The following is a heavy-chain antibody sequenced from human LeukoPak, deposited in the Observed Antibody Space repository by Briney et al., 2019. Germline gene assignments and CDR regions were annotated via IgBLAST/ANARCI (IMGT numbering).Heavy chain of an antibody. CDR2: IYPGDSDT. Sequence: GESLNIFCKGSGYSFTNYCIGWVRQMPGKGLEWMGIIYPGDSDTRYSPSFQGQVTMSADKSISTAYLHWSSLKASDTAMYYCAGRPAGNTFDIWGQGTMVTVSS. D-gene: IGHD2/OR15-2a*01. CDR1: GYSFTNYC. V-gene: IGHV5-51*01. CDR3: AGRPAGNTFDI. J-gene: IGHJ3*02.